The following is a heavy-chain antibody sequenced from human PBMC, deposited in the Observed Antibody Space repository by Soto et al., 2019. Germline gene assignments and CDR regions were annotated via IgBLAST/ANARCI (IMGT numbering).Heavy chain of an antibody. D-gene: IGHD2-15*01. CDR2: IYYSGST. J-gene: IGHJ5*02. V-gene: IGHV4-30-4*01. CDR1: GGSISSGDYY. CDR3: ARDRVEVVAATPTNWFDP. Sequence: SETLSLTCTVSGGSISSGDYYWSWIRQPPGKGLEWIGYIYYSGSTYCNPSLKSRATISVDTSKNQFSLKLSSVTAADTAVYYCARDRVEVVAATPTNWFDPWGQGTLVTVSS.